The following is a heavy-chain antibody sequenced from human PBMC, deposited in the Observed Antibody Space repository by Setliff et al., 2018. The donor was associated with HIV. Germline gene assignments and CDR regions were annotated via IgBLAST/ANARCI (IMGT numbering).Heavy chain of an antibody. Sequence: ASVKVSCKASGYSFSKYGISWVRQAPGQGLEWMGWISGFNGNTKYGQSFQGRVTMTRDTSISTAYMELSSLRSDDTAMYYCARAEQRYYGSGKGYYFDYWGPGTLVTSPQ. CDR1: GYSFSKYG. CDR2: ISGFNGNT. J-gene: IGHJ4*02. D-gene: IGHD3-10*01. V-gene: IGHV1-18*01. CDR3: ARAEQRYYGSGKGYYFDY.